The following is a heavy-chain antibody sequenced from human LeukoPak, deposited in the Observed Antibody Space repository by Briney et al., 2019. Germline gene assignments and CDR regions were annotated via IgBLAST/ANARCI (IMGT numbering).Heavy chain of an antibody. J-gene: IGHJ4*02. D-gene: IGHD2-2*01. V-gene: IGHV3-73*01. Sequence: GGSLKLSCAASRFTFSGSAMHWVRQASGKGLEWVGRIRSKANSYATAYAASVKGRFTISRDDSKNTAYLQMNSLKTEDTAVYYCTGYCSSTSCPTTFDYWGQGTLVTVSS. CDR2: IRSKANSYAT. CDR1: RFTFSGSA. CDR3: TGYCSSTSCPTTFDY.